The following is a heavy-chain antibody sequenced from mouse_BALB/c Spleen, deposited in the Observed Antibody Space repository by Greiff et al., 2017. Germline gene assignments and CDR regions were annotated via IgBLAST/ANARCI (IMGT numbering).Heavy chain of an antibody. CDR3: ARGNYGSSYDY. Sequence: EVQGVESGGGLVKPGGSLKLSCAASGFTFSSYAMSWVRQTPEKRLEWVASISSGGSTYYPDSVKGRFTISRDNARNILYLQMSSLRSEDTAMYYCARGNYGSSYDYWGQGTTLTVSS. CDR2: ISSGGST. D-gene: IGHD1-1*01. CDR1: GFTFSSYA. V-gene: IGHV5-6-5*01. J-gene: IGHJ2*01.